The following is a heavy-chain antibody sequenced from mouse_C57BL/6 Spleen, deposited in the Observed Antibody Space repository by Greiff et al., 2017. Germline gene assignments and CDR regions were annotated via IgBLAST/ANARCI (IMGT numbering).Heavy chain of an antibody. V-gene: IGHV7-3*01. CDR3: ARDDYDYAMDY. CDR2: IRNKANGYTT. CDR1: GFTFTDYY. Sequence: EVQLVESGGGLVQPGGSLSLSCAASGFTFTDYYMSWVRQPPGKALEWLGFIRNKANGYTTEYSASVKGRFTISRDNSQSILYLQMNAQRAEDSATYYCARDDYDYAMDYWGQGTSVTVSS. J-gene: IGHJ4*01. D-gene: IGHD2-4*01.